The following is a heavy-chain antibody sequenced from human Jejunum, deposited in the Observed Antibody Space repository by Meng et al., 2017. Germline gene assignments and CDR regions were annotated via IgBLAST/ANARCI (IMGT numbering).Heavy chain of an antibody. CDR2: MYFSGST. CDR3: ARGHFDKYFDS. J-gene: IGHJ4*02. Sequence: QVQRQDSGPGLGRPSETLSPTCTIFGGSVKSGSYYWSWIRQPPGKGLEWIGYMYFSGSTNYNASLKSRVTISVDTSKKQFSLKLTSVTAADTAVYYCARGHFDKYFDSWGQGTLVTVSS. V-gene: IGHV4-61*01. D-gene: IGHD3-22*01. CDR1: GGSVKSGSYY.